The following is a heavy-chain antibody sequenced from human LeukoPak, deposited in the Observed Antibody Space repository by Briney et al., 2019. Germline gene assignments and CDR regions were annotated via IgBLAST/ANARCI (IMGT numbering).Heavy chain of an antibody. Sequence: PGGSLRLSCTASGFTFGDYAMSWFRQAPGKGLEWVGFIRSKAYGGTTEYAASVKGRFTISRDDSKSIAYLQMNSLKTGDTAVYYCTRVRMIRVVVTARFDYWGQGTLVTVSS. CDR1: GFTFGDYA. D-gene: IGHD2-21*02. CDR3: TRVRMIRVVVTARFDY. J-gene: IGHJ4*02. CDR2: IRSKAYGGTT. V-gene: IGHV3-49*03.